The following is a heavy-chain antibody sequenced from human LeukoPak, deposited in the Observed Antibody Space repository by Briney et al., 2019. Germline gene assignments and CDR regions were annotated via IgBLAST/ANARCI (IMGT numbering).Heavy chain of an antibody. CDR3: AKLGGFGDFLFDY. CDR2: ISGSGGST. J-gene: IGHJ4*02. D-gene: IGHD3-10*01. V-gene: IGHV3-23*01. Sequence: PGGSLRLSCAASGFTFSSYAMSWVRQAPGKGLEGVSAISGSGGSTYYADSVKGRFTISRDNSKNTLYLQMNGLRAEDTAVYYCAKLGGFGDFLFDYWGQGTLVTVSS. CDR1: GFTFSSYA.